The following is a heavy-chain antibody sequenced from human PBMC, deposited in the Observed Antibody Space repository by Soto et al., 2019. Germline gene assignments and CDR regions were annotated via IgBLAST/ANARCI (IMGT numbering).Heavy chain of an antibody. CDR2: MSPNSGNT. D-gene: IGHD3-16*01. CDR3: ARGFTYSPRGGRNYYYAMDV. Sequence: GASVKVSCKASGYTFTSYDINWVRQATGQGLEWMGWMSPNSGNTGYAQKFQGRVTMTTDTSTRTAYMELRSLRSDDTAVYYCARGFTYSPRGGRNYYYAMDVWGQGTTVTVSS. J-gene: IGHJ6*02. CDR1: GYTFTSYD. V-gene: IGHV1-8*01.